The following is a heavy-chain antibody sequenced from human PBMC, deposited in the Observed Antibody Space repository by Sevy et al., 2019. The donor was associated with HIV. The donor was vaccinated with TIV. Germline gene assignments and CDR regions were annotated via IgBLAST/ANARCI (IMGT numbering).Heavy chain of an antibody. Sequence: GGSLRLSCAASGFTFSSYAMHWVRQAPGKGLEWVAVISYDGSNKYYADSVKGRFTISRDNSKNTLYLQMNSLRAEDTAVYYCASVLSGSYLRAGRAFDYWGQGTLVTVSS. CDR2: ISYDGSNK. D-gene: IGHD1-26*01. J-gene: IGHJ4*02. V-gene: IGHV3-30-3*01. CDR1: GFTFSSYA. CDR3: ASVLSGSYLRAGRAFDY.